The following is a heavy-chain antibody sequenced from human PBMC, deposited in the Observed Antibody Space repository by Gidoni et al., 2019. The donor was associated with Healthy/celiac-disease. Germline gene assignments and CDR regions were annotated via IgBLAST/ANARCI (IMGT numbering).Heavy chain of an antibody. D-gene: IGHD4-17*01. CDR2: IYSGGST. J-gene: IGHJ4*02. CDR1: GFTVSSNY. CDR3: ARESLYGGIDY. V-gene: IGHV3-53*02. Sequence: EVQLVETVGGLIQPGGSLRLSCAASGFTVSSNYMSWVRQAPGKGLEWLSVIYSGGSTYYADSVKGRFTISRDNSKNTLYLQMNSLRAEDTAVYYCARESLYGGIDYWGQGTLVTVSS.